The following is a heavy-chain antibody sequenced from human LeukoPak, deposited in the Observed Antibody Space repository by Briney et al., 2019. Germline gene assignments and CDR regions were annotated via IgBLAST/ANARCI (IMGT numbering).Heavy chain of an antibody. CDR1: GFTFSSYA. CDR3: AKTDGRGGRFGYAFDI. D-gene: IGHD2-15*01. Sequence: PGGSLRLSCAASGFTFSSYAMSWVRQAPGKGLEWVSAISGSGGSTYYADSVKGRFTISRDNSKNTLYLQMNSLRAEDTAVYYCAKTDGRGGRFGYAFDIWGQGTMVTVSS. CDR2: ISGSGGST. V-gene: IGHV3-23*01. J-gene: IGHJ3*02.